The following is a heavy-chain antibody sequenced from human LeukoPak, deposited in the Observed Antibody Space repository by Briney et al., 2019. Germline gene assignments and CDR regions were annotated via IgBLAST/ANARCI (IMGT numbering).Heavy chain of an antibody. CDR1: GFTFSSYS. V-gene: IGHV3-21*01. Sequence: PGGSLRLSCAASGFTFSSYSMNWVRQAPGKGLEWVSSISSSSSYIYYADSVKGRFTISRDNAKNSLYLQMNSLRAEDTAVYYCARDVGIYCSSTSCYKDYRGRGTLVTVSS. CDR3: ARDVGIYCSSTSCYKDY. CDR2: ISSSSSYI. D-gene: IGHD2-2*02. J-gene: IGHJ4*02.